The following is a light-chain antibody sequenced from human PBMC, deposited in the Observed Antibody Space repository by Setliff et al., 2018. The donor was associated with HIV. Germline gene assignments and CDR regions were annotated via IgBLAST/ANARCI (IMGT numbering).Light chain of an antibody. CDR1: SSDVGGYSY. Sequence: HSVLTQPASVSGSPGQSITISCTGTSSDVGGYSYVSWYQQHPGKAPKLIIFEVRNRPSGVSNRFSGSKSGNTASLTISGLQAEDEGDYYCSSYAITNTLPFGTGTKVTVL. CDR3: SSYAITNTLP. J-gene: IGLJ1*01. CDR2: EVR. V-gene: IGLV2-14*01.